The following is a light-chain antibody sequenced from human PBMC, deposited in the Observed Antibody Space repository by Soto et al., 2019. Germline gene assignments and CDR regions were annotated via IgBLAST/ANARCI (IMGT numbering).Light chain of an antibody. J-gene: IGLJ2*01. CDR2: DVT. CDR3: SSYTTRSTLV. CDR1: SSDVGAYDF. Sequence: QSALTQPASVSGSPGQSITISCTGTSSDVGAYDFVSWYQHYPGKAPKLVTFDVTHRPPGISDRFSGSKSANTASLTISGLQAVDEAFYYCSSYTTRSTLVFGGGTKLTVL. V-gene: IGLV2-14*01.